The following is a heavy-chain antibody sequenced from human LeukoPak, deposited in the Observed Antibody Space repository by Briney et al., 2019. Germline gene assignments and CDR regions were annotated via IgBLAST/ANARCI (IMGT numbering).Heavy chain of an antibody. CDR3: ARDRIEWELLGAFDI. CDR2: ISSSSSTI. Sequence: GGSLRLSCAASGFTFSSYSMNWVRQAPGKGLEWVSYISSSSSTIYYADSVKGRFTISRDNAKNSLYLQMNSLRAEDTTVYYCARDRIEWELLGAFDIWGQGTMVTVSS. D-gene: IGHD1-26*01. J-gene: IGHJ3*02. V-gene: IGHV3-48*01. CDR1: GFTFSSYS.